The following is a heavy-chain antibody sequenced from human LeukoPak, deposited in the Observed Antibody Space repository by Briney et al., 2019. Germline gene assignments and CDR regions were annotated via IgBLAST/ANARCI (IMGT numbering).Heavy chain of an antibody. D-gene: IGHD3-10*01. CDR3: AGSFGDVKMF. V-gene: IGHV3-21*01. Sequence: SGGSLRLSCAASGFTFSTYSMNWVRQAPGKGLEWVSFISTSSSYIYYADSVKGRFTISRDNSKNSLYLQMNSLRAEDTAVYYCAGSFGDVKMFWGQGTLVTVSS. J-gene: IGHJ4*01. CDR1: GFTFSTYS. CDR2: ISTSSSYI.